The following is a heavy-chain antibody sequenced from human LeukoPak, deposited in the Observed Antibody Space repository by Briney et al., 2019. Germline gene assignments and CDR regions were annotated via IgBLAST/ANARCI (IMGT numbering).Heavy chain of an antibody. Sequence: PSETLSLTCTVSGGSISSHYWSWIRQPAGKGLEWIGRIYSSGSTNYNPSLKSRVTMSLDTSKKQFSLNLSSVTAADTAVYYCARAPYSGTYMDTFDMWGQGTMVTASS. CDR2: IYSSGST. CDR3: ARAPYSGTYMDTFDM. CDR1: GGSISSHY. J-gene: IGHJ3*02. D-gene: IGHD1-26*01. V-gene: IGHV4-4*07.